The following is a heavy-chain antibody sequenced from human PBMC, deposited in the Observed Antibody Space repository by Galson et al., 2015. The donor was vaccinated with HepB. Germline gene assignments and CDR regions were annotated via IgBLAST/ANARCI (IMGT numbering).Heavy chain of an antibody. CDR3: ARDGGYCSSTSCPEYFQH. CDR2: IYTSGST. V-gene: IGHV4-61*02. Sequence: TLSLTCTVSGGSISSGSYYWSWIRQPAGKGLEWIGRIYTSGSTNYNPSLKSRVTMSVDTSKNQFSLKLSSVTAADTAVYYCARDGGYCSSTSCPEYFQHWGQGTLVTVSS. D-gene: IGHD2-2*01. CDR1: GGSISSGSYY. J-gene: IGHJ1*01.